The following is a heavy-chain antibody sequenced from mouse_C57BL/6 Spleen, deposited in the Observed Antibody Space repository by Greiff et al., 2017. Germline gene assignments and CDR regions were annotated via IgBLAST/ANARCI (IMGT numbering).Heavy chain of an antibody. Sequence: EVQLQESGPGLVKPSQSLSLTCSVTGYSITSGYYWNWIRQFPGNKLEWMGYISYDGSNNYNPSLKNRISITPDTSNNQFFLELNSVTTEDSATYYCARGGDYGDAMDDWGTGTSVTVSS. V-gene: IGHV3-6*01. D-gene: IGHD2-4*01. CDR1: GYSITSGYY. J-gene: IGHJ4*01. CDR3: ARGGDYGDAMDD. CDR2: ISYDGSN.